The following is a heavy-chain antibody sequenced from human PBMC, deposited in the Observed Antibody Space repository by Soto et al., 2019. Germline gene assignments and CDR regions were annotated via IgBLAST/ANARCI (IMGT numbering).Heavy chain of an antibody. CDR1: GGTFSSYA. D-gene: IGHD3-22*01. V-gene: IGHV1-69*13. CDR3: ARDLDSSGYYYTGGAFDI. CDR2: IIPIFGTA. J-gene: IGHJ3*02. Sequence: SVKVSCKASGGTFSSYAISWVRQAPGQGLEWMGGIIPIFGTANYAQKFQGRVTITADESTSTAYMELSSLRSEDTAVYYCARDLDSSGYYYTGGAFDIWGQGTMVPVSS.